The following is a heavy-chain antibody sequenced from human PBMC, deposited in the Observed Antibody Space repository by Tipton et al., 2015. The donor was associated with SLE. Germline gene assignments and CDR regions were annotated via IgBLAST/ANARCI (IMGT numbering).Heavy chain of an antibody. CDR2: IDPDSGGT. Sequence: QSGPEVKKPGASVKVSCKTSGYTFTGYYVHWVRQAPGQGLEWMGRIDPDSGGTFYAQKFQGRVSMTRDTSIRTAYMELSSLRSDDTAVYYCARVVTVGAAHYYDIDVWGQGTRVTVSS. CDR1: GYTFTGYY. V-gene: IGHV1-2*06. CDR3: ARVVTVGAAHYYDIDV. J-gene: IGHJ6*02. D-gene: IGHD2-21*02.